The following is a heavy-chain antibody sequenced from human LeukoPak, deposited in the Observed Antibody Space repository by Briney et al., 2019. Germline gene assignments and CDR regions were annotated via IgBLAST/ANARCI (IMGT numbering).Heavy chain of an antibody. J-gene: IGHJ4*02. CDR3: AASFDF. CDR1: GLTFSNYW. CDR2: MKEDGREI. Sequence: PGGSLRLSCVVSGLTFSNYWMTWVRQAPGKGLEWVANMKEDGREIYYADSVKGRFTISRDNTKSSLYLQMDGLRAEDTAVYYCAASFDFWGQGTLVSVSS. V-gene: IGHV3-7*01.